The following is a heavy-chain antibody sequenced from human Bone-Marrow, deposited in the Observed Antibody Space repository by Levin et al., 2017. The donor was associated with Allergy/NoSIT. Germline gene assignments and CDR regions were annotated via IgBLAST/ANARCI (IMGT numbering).Heavy chain of an antibody. D-gene: IGHD6-13*01. CDR2: IKHDGSEK. J-gene: IGHJ4*02. V-gene: IGHV3-7*01. CDR1: GFSFSTFW. CDR3: ARDRGSGWFDDS. Sequence: HPSETLSLTCAASGFSFSTFWMNWVRQAPGKGLEWVATIKHDGSEKHYMDSLKGRFTISRDNAKNSLYLHMRSLRVEDTAVYYCARDRGSGWFDDSWGQGTLVTVSS.